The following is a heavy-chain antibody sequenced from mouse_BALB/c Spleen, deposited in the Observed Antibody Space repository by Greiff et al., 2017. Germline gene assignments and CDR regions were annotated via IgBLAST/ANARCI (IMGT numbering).Heavy chain of an antibody. Sequence: DVQLVESGPGLVKPSQSLSLTCTVTGYSITSDYAWNWIRQFPGNKLEWMGYISYSGSTSYNPSLKSRISITRDTSKNQFFLQLNSVTTEDTATYYCARLAPWFAYWGQGTLVTVSA. J-gene: IGHJ3*01. CDR1: GYSITSDYA. CDR3: ARLAPWFAY. CDR2: ISYSGST. V-gene: IGHV3-2*02.